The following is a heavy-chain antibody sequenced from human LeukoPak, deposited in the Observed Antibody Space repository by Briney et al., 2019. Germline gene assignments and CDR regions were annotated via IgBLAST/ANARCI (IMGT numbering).Heavy chain of an antibody. J-gene: IGHJ4*02. V-gene: IGHV3-74*01. CDR1: GFTFSSYW. CDR2: INSDGSST. Sequence: GSLRLSCAASGFTFSSYWMHWVRQAPGKGLVWVSRINSDGSSTSYADSVKGRFTISRDNAKNTLYLQMNSLRAEDTAVYYCARVKRWKAADQYYFDYWGQGTLVTVSS. D-gene: IGHD5-24*01. CDR3: ARVKRWKAADQYYFDY.